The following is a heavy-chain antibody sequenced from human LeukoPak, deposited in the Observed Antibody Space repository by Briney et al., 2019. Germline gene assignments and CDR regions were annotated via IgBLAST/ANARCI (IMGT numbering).Heavy chain of an antibody. CDR2: IYYSGST. CDR1: GGSISSGGYY. CDR3: ARTYDSSGYSFDY. J-gene: IGHJ4*02. D-gene: IGHD3-22*01. Sequence: SQTLSLTCTVSGGSISSGGYYWSWIRQHPGKGLEWIGYIYYSGSTYYNPSLKSRITISVDTPKNQFSLNLNSVTAADTAVYYCARTYDSSGYSFDYWGQGTLVTVSS. V-gene: IGHV4-31*03.